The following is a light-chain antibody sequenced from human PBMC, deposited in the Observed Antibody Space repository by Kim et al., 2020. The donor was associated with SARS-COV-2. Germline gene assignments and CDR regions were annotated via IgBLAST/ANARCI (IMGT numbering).Light chain of an antibody. V-gene: IGKV3-20*01. CDR1: QRVSSDA. CDR3: QQYGSSPMA. CDR2: GAS. Sequence: SPGQRATSSCRARQRVSSDALAWYQQKPGQDPRRLYSGASSRATGIPDRFSGSGSGTDFTLTISSLEPEDFEGYYCQQYGSSPMAFGQGTRLEIK. J-gene: IGKJ5*01.